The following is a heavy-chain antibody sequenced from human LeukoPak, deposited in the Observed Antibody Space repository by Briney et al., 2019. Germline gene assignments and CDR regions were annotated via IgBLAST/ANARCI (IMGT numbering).Heavy chain of an antibody. V-gene: IGHV1-2*02. CDR3: ARERPTLLTRVRGIATAPDH. Sequence: ASVRLSSTPSGYVLTAYYIHWVRQAPGQGLEWRGFVNTDTGATNSSQQLQGRVSMPSYASVTTAYMELSGLTSDDTALYFWARERPTLLTRVRGIATAPDHGGQGTLVTVSS. CDR1: GYVLTAYY. CDR2: VNTDTGAT. D-gene: IGHD3-10*01. J-gene: IGHJ5*02.